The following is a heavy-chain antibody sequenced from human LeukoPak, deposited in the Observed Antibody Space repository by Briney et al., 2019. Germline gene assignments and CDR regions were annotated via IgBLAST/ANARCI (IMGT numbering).Heavy chain of an antibody. CDR2: FDPEDCET. D-gene: IGHD3-22*01. CDR3: ARLPRYYYYSSGYYHLGAFDI. J-gene: IGHJ3*02. V-gene: IGHV1-24*01. Sequence: ASVKVSCKVSGYTLIELSMHWVRQAPGKGLEWMGGFDPEDCETIYAQKFQGKVTITADESTSAAYREMSSLRSEDTAVYYCARLPRYYYYSSGYYHLGAFDIWGQGTMVTVSS. CDR1: GYTLIELS.